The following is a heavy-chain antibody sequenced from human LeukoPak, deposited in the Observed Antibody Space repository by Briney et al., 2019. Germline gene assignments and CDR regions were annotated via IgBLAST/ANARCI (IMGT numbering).Heavy chain of an antibody. CDR2: INHSGST. CDR1: GGPFSGYY. V-gene: IGHV4-34*01. CDR3: ARGRARYCSSTSCYRYYYYMDV. J-gene: IGHJ6*03. Sequence: SETLSLTCAVYGGPFSGYYWSWIRQPPEKGQEWIGEINHSGSTNYNPSLKSRVTISVDTSKNQFSLKLSSVTAADTAVYYCARGRARYCSSTSCYRYYYYMDVWGKGTTVTVSS. D-gene: IGHD2-2*02.